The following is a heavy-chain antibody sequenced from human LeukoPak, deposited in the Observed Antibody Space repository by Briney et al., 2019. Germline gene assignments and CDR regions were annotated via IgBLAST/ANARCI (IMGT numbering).Heavy chain of an antibody. CDR1: GFSFDDYG. J-gene: IGHJ4*02. V-gene: IGHV3-20*04. D-gene: IGHD3-22*01. Sequence: GGSLRLSCAASGFSFDDYGLTWVRQAPGKGLEWVSGINWNGDSTDYADSVKGRFTISRDNAKYSLYPQMNSLRAEDTALYYCARDLRVVITGSFDSWGQGTLVSVSS. CDR3: ARDLRVVITGSFDS. CDR2: INWNGDST.